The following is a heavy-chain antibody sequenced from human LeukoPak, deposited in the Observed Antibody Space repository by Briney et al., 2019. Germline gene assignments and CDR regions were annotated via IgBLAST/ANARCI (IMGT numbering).Heavy chain of an antibody. CDR3: ARPCSSTSCYGDQFDY. Sequence: GGPLRLSCAASGFTFSSYSMNWIRQAPGKGLEWVSYISSSSSTIYYADSVKGRFTISRDNAKNSLYLQMNSLRAEDTAVYYCARPCSSTSCYGDQFDYWGQGTLVTVSS. CDR1: GFTFSSYS. D-gene: IGHD2-2*01. J-gene: IGHJ4*02. V-gene: IGHV3-48*04. CDR2: ISSSSSTI.